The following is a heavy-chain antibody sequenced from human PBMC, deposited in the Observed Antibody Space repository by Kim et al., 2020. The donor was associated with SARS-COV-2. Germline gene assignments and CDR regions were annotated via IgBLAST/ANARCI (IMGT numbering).Heavy chain of an antibody. D-gene: IGHD3-16*01. J-gene: IGHJ6*02. V-gene: IGHV3-11*05. CDR3: ARVKGLSDYVWGFYYYYGMDV. CDR1: GFTFSDYY. Sequence: GGSLRLSCAASGFTFSDYYMSWIRQAPGKGLEWVSYISSSSSYTNYADSVKGRFTISRDNAKNSLYLQMNSLRVEDTAVYYCARVKGLSDYVWGFYYYYGMDVWGQGTTVTVSS. CDR2: ISSSSSYT.